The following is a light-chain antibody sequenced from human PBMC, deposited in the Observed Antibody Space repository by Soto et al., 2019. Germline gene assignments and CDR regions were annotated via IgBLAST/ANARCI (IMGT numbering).Light chain of an antibody. CDR2: GAS. Sequence: ERVMTQSPATLSVSPGERVPLSCRASQSVSNNLAWHQQKPGQAPRLLIHGASTRATGTPASFSGSGSGTEFTLTISSLQSEDSAIYYCQQYNNWPITFGQGTRLEI. V-gene: IGKV3-15*01. CDR3: QQYNNWPIT. J-gene: IGKJ5*01. CDR1: QSVSNN.